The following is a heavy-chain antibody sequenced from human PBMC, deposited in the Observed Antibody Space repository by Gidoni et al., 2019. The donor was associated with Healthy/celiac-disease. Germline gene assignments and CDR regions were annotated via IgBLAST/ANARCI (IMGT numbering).Heavy chain of an antibody. Sequence: ARYGGLEWVSSISSSSSYIYYADSVKGRFTISRDNAKNSLYLQMNSLRAEDTAVYYCARDGIVVAEDAFDIWGQGTMVTVSS. CDR2: ISSSSSYI. V-gene: IGHV3-21*01. CDR3: ARDGIVVAEDAFDI. J-gene: IGHJ3*02. D-gene: IGHD3-22*01.